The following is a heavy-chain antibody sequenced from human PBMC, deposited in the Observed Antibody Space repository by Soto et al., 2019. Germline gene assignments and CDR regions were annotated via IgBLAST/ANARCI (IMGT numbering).Heavy chain of an antibody. CDR1: VFTFTNYW. CDR3: GSVLEY. J-gene: IGHJ4*01. Sequence: PGGSLRLSCAASVFTFTNYWMHLVRQVPGRGLVWVSGITHDGSGTKYADSVKGRFTISRDNAKNTVYLQMNSLRPEDTAVYYCGSVLEYWGHGTMVTVSS. CDR2: ITHDGSGT. V-gene: IGHV3-74*01.